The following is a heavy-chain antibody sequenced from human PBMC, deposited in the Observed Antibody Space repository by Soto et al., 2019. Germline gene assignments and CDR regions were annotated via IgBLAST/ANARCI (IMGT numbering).Heavy chain of an antibody. Sequence: KPSETLSLTCAVSGGSISSSNWWSWVRQPPGKGLEWIGEIYHSGSTNYNPSLKSRVTISVDKSKNQFSLKLSSVTAADTAVYYCAREVAAAGTWDYYYYYGMDVWGQGTTVTVSS. J-gene: IGHJ6*02. D-gene: IGHD6-13*01. CDR3: AREVAAAGTWDYYYYYGMDV. CDR1: GGSISSSNW. V-gene: IGHV4-4*02. CDR2: IYHSGST.